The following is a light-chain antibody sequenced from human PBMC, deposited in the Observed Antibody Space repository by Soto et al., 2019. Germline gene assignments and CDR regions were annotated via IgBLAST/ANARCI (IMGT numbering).Light chain of an antibody. Sequence: DIQMTQSPSTLSASVGDRVTITCRASQSISSWLAWYQQKPGKAPKLLIYDASSLESGVPSRFSGSGSGTEFPLTISSLQPDDFATYYCQQYNSYSPLTFGGGTKVELK. CDR1: QSISSW. J-gene: IGKJ4*01. CDR3: QQYNSYSPLT. CDR2: DAS. V-gene: IGKV1-5*01.